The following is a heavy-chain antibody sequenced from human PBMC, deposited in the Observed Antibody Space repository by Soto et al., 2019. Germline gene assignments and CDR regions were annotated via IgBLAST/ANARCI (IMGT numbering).Heavy chain of an antibody. J-gene: IGHJ5*01. CDR1: GDTFSSYA. D-gene: IGHD2-15*01. V-gene: IGHV1-69*06. CDR3: ARDSYGSGGSCHDGRFDS. Sequence: QVQMVQSGAEVKKPGSSVKVSCKTSGDTFSSYAISWVRQAPGQGLAWMGGIIPLYGTTFYAQNFQGRVTITADKSTSTAYMDLTSLRSEDTAVYFCARDSYGSGGSCHDGRFDSWGQGTLVTVSS. CDR2: IIPLYGTT.